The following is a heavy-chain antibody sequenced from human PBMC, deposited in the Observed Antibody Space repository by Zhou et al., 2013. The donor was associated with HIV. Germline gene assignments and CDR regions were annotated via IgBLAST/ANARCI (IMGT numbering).Heavy chain of an antibody. V-gene: IGHV1-69*05. Sequence: QVQLVQSGAEVKKPGSSVKVSCKAAGGSFRRFAINWVRQAPGQGLEWMGGISPIIGKANYAQKFQGRVTITTDESTSSAYMDLSSLRPEDTAMYYCARGFDRPFYFETWGQGTLVTVSS. CDR1: GGSFRRFA. J-gene: IGHJ4*02. CDR3: ARGFDRPFYFET. CDR2: ISPIIGKA.